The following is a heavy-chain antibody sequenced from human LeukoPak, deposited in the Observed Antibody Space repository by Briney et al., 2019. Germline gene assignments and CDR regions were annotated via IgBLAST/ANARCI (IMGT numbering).Heavy chain of an antibody. V-gene: IGHV3-48*01. Sequence: GGSLRLSCAASGFTFSSYNMNWVRHVPGKGLEWVSYISSGRSTMYYADSVKGRFTISRDNAKNSLYLQMNSLRAEDTAVYYCVPMVATAYDYWGQGTLVTVSS. J-gene: IGHJ4*02. D-gene: IGHD5-12*01. CDR2: ISSGRSTM. CDR1: GFTFSSYN. CDR3: VPMVATAYDY.